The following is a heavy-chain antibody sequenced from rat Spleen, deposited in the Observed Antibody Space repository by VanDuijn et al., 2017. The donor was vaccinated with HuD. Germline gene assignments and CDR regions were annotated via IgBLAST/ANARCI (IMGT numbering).Heavy chain of an antibody. J-gene: IGHJ3*01. Sequence: EVQLVESGGGLVQPGRSLKLSCAASGFTFSNYDMAWVRQAPTKGLEWVASISTSGGSTYYRDSVKGRFTVSRDNAKSTLYLQMDSLRSEDTATYYCARHGAGYKSNWFAYWGQGTLVTVSS. CDR1: GFTFSNYD. CDR3: ARHGAGYKSNWFAY. CDR2: ISTSGGST. V-gene: IGHV5-25*01. D-gene: IGHD1-4*01.